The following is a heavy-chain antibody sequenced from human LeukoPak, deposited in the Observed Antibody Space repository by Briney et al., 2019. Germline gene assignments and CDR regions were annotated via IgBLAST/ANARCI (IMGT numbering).Heavy chain of an antibody. Sequence: SETLSLTCTVSGGSISSSSYYWGWIRQPPGEGLEWIGSFYYSGSTYYNPSLKSRVTISVDTSKNQFSLKLNSVTAADTAVYYCARHRSSYGQTHHFDYWGQGTLVTVSS. CDR3: ARHRSSYGQTHHFDY. D-gene: IGHD5-18*01. CDR2: FYYSGST. CDR1: GGSISSSSYY. J-gene: IGHJ4*02. V-gene: IGHV4-39*01.